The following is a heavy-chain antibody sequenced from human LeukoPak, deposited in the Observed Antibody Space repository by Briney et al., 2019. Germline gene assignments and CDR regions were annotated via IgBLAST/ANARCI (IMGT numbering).Heavy chain of an antibody. Sequence: ASVKFSCKASGGTFSSYAISWVRQAPGQGLEWMGGIIPIFGTANYAQKFQGRVTITADESTSTAYMELSSLRSEDTAVYYCARVLDGSGNPGAFDIWGQGTMVTVSS. CDR3: ARVLDGSGNPGAFDI. V-gene: IGHV1-69*13. J-gene: IGHJ3*02. CDR1: GGTFSSYA. D-gene: IGHD3-10*01. CDR2: IIPIFGTA.